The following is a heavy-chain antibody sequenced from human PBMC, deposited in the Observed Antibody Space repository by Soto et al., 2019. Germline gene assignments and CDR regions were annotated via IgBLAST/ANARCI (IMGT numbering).Heavy chain of an antibody. J-gene: IGHJ6*02. V-gene: IGHV4-34*01. CDR1: GGSFSGYY. D-gene: IGHD5-12*01. Sequence: PSETLSLTCAVYGGSFSGYYWSWIRQPPGKGLEWIGEINHSGSTNYNPSLKSRVTISVDTSKNQFSLKLSSVTAADTAVYYCARGDMARYGMDVWGQGTTVTVS. CDR3: ARGDMARYGMDV. CDR2: INHSGST.